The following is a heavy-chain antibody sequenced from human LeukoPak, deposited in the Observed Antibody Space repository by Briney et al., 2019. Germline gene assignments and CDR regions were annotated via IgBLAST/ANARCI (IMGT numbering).Heavy chain of an antibody. J-gene: IGHJ4*02. CDR3: ARRGTSSSWAHFDY. CDR2: IKQDGSEK. D-gene: IGHD6-13*01. V-gene: IGHV3-7*05. Sequence: PGGSLRLSCAAPGFTFSSYWMTWVRQAPGKGLEWVAKIKQDGSEKYYVGSVKGRFTISRDNAKNSLYLQMNSLGAEDTAVYYCARRGTSSSWAHFDYWGQGTLVTVSS. CDR1: GFTFSSYW.